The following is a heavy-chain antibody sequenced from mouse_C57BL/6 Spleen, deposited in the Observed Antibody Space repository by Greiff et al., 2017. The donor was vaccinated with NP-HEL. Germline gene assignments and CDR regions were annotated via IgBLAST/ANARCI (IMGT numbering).Heavy chain of an antibody. CDR2: INPGSGGT. D-gene: IGHD1-1*01. J-gene: IGHJ2*01. Sequence: VQLQQSGAELVRPGTSVKVSCKASGYAFTNYLIEWVKQRPGQGLEWIGVINPGSGGTNYNEKFKGKATLTADTSSSTAYMQLSSLTSEDSAVYFCARRPTVVPCDYWGQGTTLTVSS. CDR1: GYAFTNYL. V-gene: IGHV1-54*01. CDR3: ARRPTVVPCDY.